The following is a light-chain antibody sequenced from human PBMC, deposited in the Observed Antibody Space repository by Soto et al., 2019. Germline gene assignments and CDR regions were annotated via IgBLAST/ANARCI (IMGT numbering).Light chain of an antibody. J-gene: IGLJ1*01. CDR1: NRDDGIYDF. CDR2: EVI. Sequence: QSAMTQPASVSGTPGQSITIPCPGSNRDDGIYDFVSWYQHNPGRSPKLIVTEVIHPPTDVSYRLSSSMSGNTASLTIYGLQCEDEADYYCISYTSDDVRYVFGTGTKVTVL. CDR3: ISYTSDDVRYV. V-gene: IGLV2-14*01.